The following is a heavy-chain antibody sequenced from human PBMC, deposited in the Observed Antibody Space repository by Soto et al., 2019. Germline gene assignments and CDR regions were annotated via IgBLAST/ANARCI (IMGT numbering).Heavy chain of an antibody. J-gene: IGHJ5*02. CDR3: ARAPLLLWFGEFTSPRFDP. CDR1: GGSISSGGYY. D-gene: IGHD3-10*01. V-gene: IGHV4-31*03. Sequence: SETLSLTCTVSGGSISSGGYYWSWIRQHPGKGLEWIGYIYCSGSTYYNPSLKSRVTISVDTSKNQFSLKLSSVTAADTAVYYCARAPLLLWFGEFTSPRFDPWGQGTLVTVSS. CDR2: IYCSGST.